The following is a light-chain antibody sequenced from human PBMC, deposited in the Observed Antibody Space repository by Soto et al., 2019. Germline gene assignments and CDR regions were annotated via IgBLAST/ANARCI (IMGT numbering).Light chain of an antibody. V-gene: IGKV1-12*01. Sequence: DIQMTQSPSSVSASVGDRVTITCRASQGISNWLAWYQQKPGKAPNLLIFAASSLQSGVPSRFSGSGSVTDFTLTISDLQPEDFSTYYCQQANSFPPTFGQGTKLEIK. CDR1: QGISNW. J-gene: IGKJ2*01. CDR2: AAS. CDR3: QQANSFPPT.